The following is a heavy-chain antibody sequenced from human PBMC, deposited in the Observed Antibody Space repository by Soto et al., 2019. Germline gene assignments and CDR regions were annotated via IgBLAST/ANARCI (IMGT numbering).Heavy chain of an antibody. J-gene: IGHJ6*02. Sequence: SVKVSCKASGGTFSSYTISWVRQAPGQGLEWMGRIIPILGIANYAQKFQGRVTITADKSTSTAYMELSSLRSEDTAVYYCATWIQLWLRPYYYYGMDVWGQGTTVTVSS. CDR3: ATWIQLWLRPYYYYGMDV. CDR2: IIPILGIA. CDR1: GGTFSSYT. V-gene: IGHV1-69*02. D-gene: IGHD5-18*01.